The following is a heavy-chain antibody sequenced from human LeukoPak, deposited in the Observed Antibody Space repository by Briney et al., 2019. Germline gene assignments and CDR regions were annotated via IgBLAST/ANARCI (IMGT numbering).Heavy chain of an antibody. CDR1: GFTFSNYW. V-gene: IGHV3-7*01. CDR3: ARDRKSSAGSDF. D-gene: IGHD6-13*01. J-gene: IGHJ4*02. Sequence: PGGSLRLSCAASGFTFSNYWTSWVRQAPGEGLEWVANINQGGSSKYYLDSVKGRFSISRDNAKNSLFLQMDSLRADDTAVYYCARDRKSSAGSDFWGQGTRVTVSS. CDR2: INQGGSSK.